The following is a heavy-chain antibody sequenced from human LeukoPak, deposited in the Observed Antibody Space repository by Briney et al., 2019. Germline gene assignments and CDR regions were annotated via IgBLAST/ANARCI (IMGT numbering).Heavy chain of an antibody. CDR3: ARHDRVKVGTFDY. J-gene: IGHJ4*02. D-gene: IGHD3-22*01. Sequence: SETLSLTCTVSGGSISSSTYFWGWIRQPPGKGLEWIGSLYYTGSTYYNPSLKSRVTISVDTSKNQFSLKLSSVTAADTAVYYCARHDRVKVGTFDYWGQGTLVTVSS. CDR2: LYYTGST. CDR1: GGSISSSTYF. V-gene: IGHV4-39*01.